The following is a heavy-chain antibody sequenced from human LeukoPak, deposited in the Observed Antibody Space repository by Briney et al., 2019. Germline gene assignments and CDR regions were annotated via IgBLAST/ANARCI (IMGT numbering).Heavy chain of an antibody. CDR3: ARDQYDTWSRRGNFDS. J-gene: IGHJ4*02. Sequence: GGSLRLSCVASGFTFGKYWMSWVRQAPGKGLEWVANIKLDGSEKNYVDSVKGRFTISRDNTKNSLYLQMNSLRVEDTAVFYCARDQYDTWSRRGNFDSWGQGALVIASS. D-gene: IGHD3-3*01. V-gene: IGHV3-7*03. CDR1: GFTFGKYW. CDR2: IKLDGSEK.